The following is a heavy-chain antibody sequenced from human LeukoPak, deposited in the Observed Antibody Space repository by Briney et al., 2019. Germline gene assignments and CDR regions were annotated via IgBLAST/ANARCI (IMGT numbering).Heavy chain of an antibody. Sequence: SETLSLTCTVSGGSISSYYWSWIRQHPGKGLEWIGYIYYSGSTNYNPSLKSRVTISVDTSKNQFSLKLSSVTAADTAVYYCAGTRGYSYGPYNWFDPWGQGTLVTVSS. CDR2: IYYSGST. D-gene: IGHD5-18*01. CDR1: GGSISSYY. CDR3: AGTRGYSYGPYNWFDP. V-gene: IGHV4-59*08. J-gene: IGHJ5*02.